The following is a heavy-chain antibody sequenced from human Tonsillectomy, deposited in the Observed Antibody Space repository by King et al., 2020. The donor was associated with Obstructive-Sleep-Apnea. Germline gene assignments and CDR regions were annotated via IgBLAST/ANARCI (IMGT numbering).Heavy chain of an antibody. J-gene: IGHJ6*02. CDR2: IYPGDSDT. D-gene: IGHD4-17*01. V-gene: IGHV5-51*01. Sequence: VQLVESGAEVKKPGESLKISCKGSGYSFTSYWIGWVRQMPGKGLEWMGIIYPGDSDTRYSPSFQGQVTISADMSISTAYLQWSSLKASDTAMYYCAGSTVTTSYYYGMDVWGQGTTVTVSS. CDR1: GYSFTSYW. CDR3: AGSTVTTSYYYGMDV.